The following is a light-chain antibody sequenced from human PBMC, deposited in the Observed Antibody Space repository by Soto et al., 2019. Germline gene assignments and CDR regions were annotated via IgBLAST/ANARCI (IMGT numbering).Light chain of an antibody. CDR2: DAY. CDR3: QQYGSSPLST. CDR1: QSVNSY. Sequence: EVVMTQSPATLSVSPGERATLSCRASQSVNSYLAWYQQKPGQAPRLLIYDAYIRATGIPDRFSGSGSGTDFTLTSGRLEPEDFAVYYCQQYGSSPLSTFGQGTKVDI. V-gene: IGKV3-20*01. J-gene: IGKJ1*01.